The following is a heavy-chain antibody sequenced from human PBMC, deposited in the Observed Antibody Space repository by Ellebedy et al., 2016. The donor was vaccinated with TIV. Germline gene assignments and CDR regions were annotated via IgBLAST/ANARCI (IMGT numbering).Heavy chain of an antibody. V-gene: IGHV3-43*01. D-gene: IGHD6-13*01. CDR3: AKDRTGYSSSWYRGTTRYYGMDV. CDR1: GFTFDDYT. Sequence: GGSLRLSXAASGFTFDDYTMHWVRQAPGKGLEWVSLISWDGGSTYYADSVKGRFTISRDNSKNSLYLQMNSLRTEDTALYYCAKDRTGYSSSWYRGTTRYYGMDVWGQGTTVTVSS. CDR2: ISWDGGST. J-gene: IGHJ6*02.